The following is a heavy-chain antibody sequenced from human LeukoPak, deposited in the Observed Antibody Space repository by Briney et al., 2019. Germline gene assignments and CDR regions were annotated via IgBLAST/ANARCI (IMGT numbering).Heavy chain of an antibody. D-gene: IGHD5-12*01. CDR2: ISAYNGNT. CDR3: ARDVNSGYENPPEFDY. Sequence: EASVKVSCKASGYTFTSYGISWVRQAPGQGLEWMGWISAYNGNTNYAQKLQGRVTMTTDTSTSTAYMELRSLRSDDSAVYYCARDVNSGYENPPEFDYWGQGTLVTVSS. V-gene: IGHV1-18*01. CDR1: GYTFTSYG. J-gene: IGHJ4*02.